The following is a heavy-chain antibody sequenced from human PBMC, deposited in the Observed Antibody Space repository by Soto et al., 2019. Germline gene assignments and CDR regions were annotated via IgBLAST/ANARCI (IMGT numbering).Heavy chain of an antibody. CDR3: ARSRIVLGYSSSWYREAGWFDP. CDR1: GGTFSSYA. V-gene: IGHV1-69*01. D-gene: IGHD6-13*01. Sequence: QVQLVQSGAEVKKPGSSVKVSCKASGGTFSSYAISWVRQAPGQGLEWMGGIIPIFGTANYAQKFQGRVTITPDESTSTAYMVLSSLRSEDTAVYYCARSRIVLGYSSSWYREAGWFDPWGQGTLVTVSS. J-gene: IGHJ5*02. CDR2: IIPIFGTA.